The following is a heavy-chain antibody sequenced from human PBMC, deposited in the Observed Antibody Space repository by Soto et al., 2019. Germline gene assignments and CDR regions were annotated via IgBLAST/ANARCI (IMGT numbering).Heavy chain of an antibody. Sequence: SETLSLTCTVSGGSLSSYYWTWIRQSPGKGLEWIGYVYFSGSTNYNPSLKSRVAISIDTSKNQFSLRLASVTAADTAFYYCGSVRPSGYVLSWGQGTLVTGSS. CDR3: GSVRPSGYVLS. J-gene: IGHJ5*02. CDR1: GGSLSSYY. V-gene: IGHV4-59*01. CDR2: VYFSGST. D-gene: IGHD6-25*01.